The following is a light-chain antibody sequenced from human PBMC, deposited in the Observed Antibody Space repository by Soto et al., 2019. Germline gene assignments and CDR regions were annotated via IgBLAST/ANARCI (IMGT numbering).Light chain of an antibody. Sequence: DIQMTQSPSSVSASIGDRVTITCRASQGVASWLAWFQQKPGKAPKLLIHTASTLQTGVPSRFSGSGSGTDFTLTISSLQPDDFATYYCQQAGAFPLTYGGGTRVEIK. CDR2: TAS. CDR3: QQAGAFPLT. J-gene: IGKJ4*01. V-gene: IGKV1-12*01. CDR1: QGVASW.